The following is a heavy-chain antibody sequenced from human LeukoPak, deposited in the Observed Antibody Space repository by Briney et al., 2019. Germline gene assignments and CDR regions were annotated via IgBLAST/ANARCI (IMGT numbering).Heavy chain of an antibody. CDR3: TTGDYDFWSGYRDY. J-gene: IGHJ4*02. CDR2: IKSKTDGGTR. Sequence: PGGSLRLSCAASGFTFSNAWMSWVRQAPGKGLEGVGRIKSKTDGGTRDYDAPVKGRFTISRDDSKNTLYLQMNSLKTEDTAVYYCTTGDYDFWSGYRDYWGQGTLVTVSS. D-gene: IGHD3-3*01. CDR1: GFTFSNAW. V-gene: IGHV3-15*01.